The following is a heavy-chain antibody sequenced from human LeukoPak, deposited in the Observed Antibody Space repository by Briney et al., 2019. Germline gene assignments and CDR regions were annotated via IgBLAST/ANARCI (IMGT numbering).Heavy chain of an antibody. CDR2: IIPIFGTA. Sequence: SVKVSCKASGGTFSSYAISWVRQAPGQGLEWMGGIIPIFGTANYAQKFQGRVTITTDESTSTAYMELSSLRSEDTAVYYCARGQINYDSSGYYYGYFQHSGQGTLVTVSS. V-gene: IGHV1-69*05. CDR1: GGTFSSYA. CDR3: ARGQINYDSSGYYYGYFQH. D-gene: IGHD3-22*01. J-gene: IGHJ1*01.